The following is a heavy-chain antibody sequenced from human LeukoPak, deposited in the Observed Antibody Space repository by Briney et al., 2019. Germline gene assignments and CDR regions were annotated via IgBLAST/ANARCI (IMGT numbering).Heavy chain of an antibody. CDR2: IIPILGIA. D-gene: IGHD2-21*02. CDR3: ASSPQLPYRGGDCFLDAFDI. V-gene: IGHV1-69*04. CDR1: GGTFSSYA. J-gene: IGHJ3*02. Sequence: GSSVKVSCKASGGTFSSYAISWVRQAPGQGLEWMGRIIPILGIANYAQKFQGRVTITADKSTSTAYMELSSLRSEDTAVYYCASSPQLPYRGGDCFLDAFDIWGQGTMVTVSS.